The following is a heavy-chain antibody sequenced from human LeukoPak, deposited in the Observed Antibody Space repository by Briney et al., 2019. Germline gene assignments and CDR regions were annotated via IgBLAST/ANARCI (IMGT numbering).Heavy chain of an antibody. J-gene: IGHJ4*02. Sequence: GGSLRLSCAASGFTFSSYGMHWVRQAPGKGLEWVAVIWYDGSNKYYADSVKGRFTISRDNSKNTLYLQMNSLRAEDTAVYYCARDEVVTGKLDYWGQGTLVTVSS. D-gene: IGHD3-22*01. CDR3: ARDEVVTGKLDY. CDR2: IWYDGSNK. CDR1: GFTFSSYG. V-gene: IGHV3-33*01.